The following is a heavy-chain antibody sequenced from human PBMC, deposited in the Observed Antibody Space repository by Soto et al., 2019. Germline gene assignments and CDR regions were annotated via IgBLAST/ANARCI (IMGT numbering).Heavy chain of an antibody. J-gene: IGHJ4*02. D-gene: IGHD6-13*01. V-gene: IGHV1-46*01. Sequence: QVHLVQSGAEVKKPGASVKVSCKASGYIFINYYIHWVRQAPGQGLEWIGIINPNGGSTNYAQKFRAGVSMGGDTSTSTVYMDLSSLRCDDTAVYYCARDLAAADYWGQGTLVTVSS. CDR1: GYIFINYY. CDR3: ARDLAAADY. CDR2: INPNGGST.